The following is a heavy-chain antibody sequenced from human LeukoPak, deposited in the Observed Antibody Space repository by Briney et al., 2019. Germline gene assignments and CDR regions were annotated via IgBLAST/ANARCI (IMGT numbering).Heavy chain of an antibody. D-gene: IGHD2-2*01. CDR3: ARGRRCSSTSCSVPYYYYYMDV. CDR1: GGSFSGYY. V-gene: IGHV4-34*01. CDR2: INHSGST. J-gene: IGHJ6*03. Sequence: SETLSLTCAVYGGSFSGYYWSWIRQPPGKGLEWIGDINHSGSTNYNPSLKSRVTISVDTSKNQFSLTLSSVTAADTAVYYCARGRRCSSTSCSVPYYYYYMDVWGKGTTVTVSS.